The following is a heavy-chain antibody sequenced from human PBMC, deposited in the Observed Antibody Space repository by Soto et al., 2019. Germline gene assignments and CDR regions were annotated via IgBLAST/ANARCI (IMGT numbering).Heavy chain of an antibody. D-gene: IGHD1-7*01. J-gene: IGHJ4*02. CDR1: GGSISSYY. Sequence: SETLSLTCTVSGGSISSYYWSWIQQPPGKGLEWIGYIYYSGSTNYNPSLKSRVTISVDTSKNQFSLKLSSVTAADTAVYYCARQVYNWNYANFDYWGQGTLVTVSS. V-gene: IGHV4-59*08. CDR3: ARQVYNWNYANFDY. CDR2: IYYSGST.